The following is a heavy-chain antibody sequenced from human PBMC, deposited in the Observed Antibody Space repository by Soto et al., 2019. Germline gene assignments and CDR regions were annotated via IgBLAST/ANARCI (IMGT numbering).Heavy chain of an antibody. Sequence: SETLSLTCAVYGGSFSGHSWTWIRQSPGKGLEWIGDINHSGRVNYSPSLKSRVTISLDTSKNQFPLTLSAVTAADTAMYYCSTRAYDTNGYYRFEPWGQGTLVTVSS. CDR2: INHSGRV. J-gene: IGHJ5*01. CDR1: GGSFSGHS. V-gene: IGHV4-34*01. D-gene: IGHD3-22*01. CDR3: STRAYDTNGYYRFEP.